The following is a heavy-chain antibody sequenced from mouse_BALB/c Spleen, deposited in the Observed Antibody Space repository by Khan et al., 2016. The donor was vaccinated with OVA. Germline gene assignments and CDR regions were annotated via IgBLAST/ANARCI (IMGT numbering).Heavy chain of an antibody. CDR1: GFTLISYG. J-gene: IGHJ4*01. V-gene: IGHV2-9*02. CDR3: ARDDGNYVEAMDY. CDR2: IWAGGST. Sequence: QVQLKESGPGLVAPSQCLSINCTVSGFTLISYGIHWVRQSPEKGLEWLGIIWAGGSTNYNSALMARLSISKDNSKSQVFLKMHSLQTDETAMYYCARDDGNYVEAMDYWGQGTSVTVSS. D-gene: IGHD2-1*01.